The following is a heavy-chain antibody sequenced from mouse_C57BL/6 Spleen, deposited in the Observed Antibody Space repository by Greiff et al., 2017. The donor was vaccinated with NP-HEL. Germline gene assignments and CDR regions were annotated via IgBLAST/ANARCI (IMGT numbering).Heavy chain of an antibody. J-gene: IGHJ4*01. D-gene: IGHD1-1*01. CDR3: ASAVITTPSGYYSAMDY. CDR2: INPSNGGT. V-gene: IGHV1-53*01. CDR1: GYTFTSYW. Sequence: QVQLQQSGTELVKPGASVKLSCKASGYTFTSYWMHWVKQRPGQGLEWIGNINPSNGGTNYNEKFKSKATLTVDKSSSTAYMQLSSLTSEDSAVYYGASAVITTPSGYYSAMDYWGQGTSVTVAS.